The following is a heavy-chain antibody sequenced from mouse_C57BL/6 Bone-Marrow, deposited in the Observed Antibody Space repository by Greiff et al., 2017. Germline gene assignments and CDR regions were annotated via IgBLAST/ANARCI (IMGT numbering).Heavy chain of an antibody. D-gene: IGHD4-1*01. CDR2: ISSGGSST. V-gene: IGHV5-6*01. CDR1: GFTFSSYG. Sequence: EVQLVESGGDLVKPGGSLKLSCAASGFTFSSYGMPWVRQTPDKRLEWVANISSGGSSTYYPDSVKGRFTISRDNAKNTLYLQMRSLKSEDTAMYCWARHGTDDYWGQGTTLTVSS. J-gene: IGHJ2*01. CDR3: ARHGTDDY.